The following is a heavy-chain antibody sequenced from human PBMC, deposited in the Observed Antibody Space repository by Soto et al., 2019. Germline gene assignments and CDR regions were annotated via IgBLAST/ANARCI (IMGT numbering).Heavy chain of an antibody. J-gene: IGHJ4*02. D-gene: IGHD6-19*01. CDR3: VSASGWTYYFDY. V-gene: IGHV3-33*03. CDR1: GFTFSSYG. CDR2: IWYDGSNK. Sequence: GGSLRLSCAASGFTFSSYGMHWVRQAPGKGLEWVAVIWYDGSNKYYADSVKGRFTISRDNAKNSLYLQMNSLRADDTAVYYCVSASGWTYYFDYWGEGTLVTVSS.